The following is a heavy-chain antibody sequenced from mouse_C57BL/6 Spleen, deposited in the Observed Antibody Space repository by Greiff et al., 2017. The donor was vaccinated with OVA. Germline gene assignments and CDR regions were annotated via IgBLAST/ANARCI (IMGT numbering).Heavy chain of an antibody. CDR1: GFTFSDYG. D-gene: IGHD2-4*01. Sequence: DVQLVESGGGLVKPGGSLKLSCAASGFTFSDYGMHWVRQAPEKGLEWVAYISSGSSTIYYADTVKGRFTISRDNAKNTLFLQMTSLRSEDTAMYYCARRDYDYDWFAYWGQGTLVTVSA. CDR2: ISSGSSTI. CDR3: ARRDYDYDWFAY. J-gene: IGHJ3*01. V-gene: IGHV5-17*01.